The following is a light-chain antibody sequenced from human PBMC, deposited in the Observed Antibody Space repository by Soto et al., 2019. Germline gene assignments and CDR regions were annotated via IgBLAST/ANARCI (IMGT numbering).Light chain of an antibody. Sequence: DIQMTQSPSSLSASVGDRITITCRASQSVNSYLNWYQQKAGKAPKVLISGVSSLQSGVPSRFSGSGSGTDFTLTITTLQPEDFGTYYCQQTSRLPLTFGGGTKVEIK. V-gene: IGKV1-39*01. CDR1: QSVNSY. J-gene: IGKJ4*01. CDR3: QQTSRLPLT. CDR2: GVS.